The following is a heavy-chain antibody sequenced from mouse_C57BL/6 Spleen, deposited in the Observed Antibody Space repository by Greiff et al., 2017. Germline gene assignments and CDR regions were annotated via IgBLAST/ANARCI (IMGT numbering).Heavy chain of an antibody. V-gene: IGHV1-9*01. CDR3: ARSITVLTVYYAMDY. Sequence: QVQLQQSGAELMKPGASVKLSCKATGYTFTGYWIEWVKQRPGHGLEWIGEILPGSGSTNYNEKFKGKATFTADTSSNTAYMQLSSLTSEDSAIYYCARSITVLTVYYAMDYWGQGTSVTVSS. J-gene: IGHJ4*01. CDR1: GYTFTGYW. D-gene: IGHD2-4*01. CDR2: ILPGSGST.